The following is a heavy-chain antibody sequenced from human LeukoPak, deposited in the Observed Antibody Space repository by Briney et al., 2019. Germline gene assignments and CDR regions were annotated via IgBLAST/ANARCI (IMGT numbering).Heavy chain of an antibody. V-gene: IGHV4-39*01. CDR2: IYYSGST. CDR3: ARHASDILTGYYGYYFDY. Sequence: SETLSLTCTLYGGSISSSSYYWGWLRQPPGKGLEWIGSIYYSGSTYYNPSLNSRVTISVDTSKNQFSLKLSSVTAADTAVYYCARHASDILTGYYGYYFDYWGQGTLVTVSS. CDR1: GGSISSSSYY. D-gene: IGHD3-9*01. J-gene: IGHJ4*02.